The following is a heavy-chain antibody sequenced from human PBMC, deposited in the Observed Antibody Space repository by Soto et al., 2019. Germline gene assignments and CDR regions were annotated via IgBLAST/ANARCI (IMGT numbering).Heavy chain of an antibody. J-gene: IGHJ4*02. CDR3: AKSGSSSWLYYFDY. Sequence: GGSLRLSCAASGFTFSSFAMSWVRQAPGKGLEWVSVISGSGGSTYYADSVKGRFTISRDNSKNTLYLQMNSLRAEDTAVYYCAKSGSSSWLYYFDYWGQGTLVTVSS. D-gene: IGHD6-13*01. V-gene: IGHV3-23*01. CDR2: ISGSGGST. CDR1: GFTFSSFA.